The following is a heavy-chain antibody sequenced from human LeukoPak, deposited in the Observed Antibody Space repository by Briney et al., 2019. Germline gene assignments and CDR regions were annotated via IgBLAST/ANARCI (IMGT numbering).Heavy chain of an antibody. Sequence: SETLSLTCTVSGYSISSGYYWGWIRQPPGKGLEWIGSIFHSANTYYNPSLKSRVTISVDTSKNQFSLKMSSVTAADTAVYYCARESVFYDSSGYLPRFDYWGQGTLVTVSS. CDR2: IFHSANT. D-gene: IGHD3-22*01. CDR3: ARESVFYDSSGYLPRFDY. CDR1: GYSISSGYY. V-gene: IGHV4-38-2*02. J-gene: IGHJ4*02.